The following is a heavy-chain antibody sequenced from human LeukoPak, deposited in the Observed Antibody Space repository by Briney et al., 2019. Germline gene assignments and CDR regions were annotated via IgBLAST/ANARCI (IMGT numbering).Heavy chain of an antibody. Sequence: GGSLGLSCVASGFTFENYWMSWVRQAPGKGLQWVSVLYHGDRTYYPDSVKGRFTISRDSSKNTLYLQMKSLRAEDTAVYYCARDRDNSADLHYFDYWGQGTLVTVSS. CDR1: GFTFENYW. J-gene: IGHJ4*02. D-gene: IGHD3-22*01. V-gene: IGHV3-53*05. CDR3: ARDRDNSADLHYFDY. CDR2: LYHGDRT.